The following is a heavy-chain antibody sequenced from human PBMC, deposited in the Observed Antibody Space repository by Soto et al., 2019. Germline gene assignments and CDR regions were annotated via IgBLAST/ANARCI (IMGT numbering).Heavy chain of an antibody. CDR2: IYYSGST. J-gene: IGHJ4*02. V-gene: IGHV4-59*01. CDR1: GGSISSYY. CDR3: ARAISGYDQFDY. Sequence: SETLSLTCTVSGGSISSYYWSWIRQPPGKGLEWIGYIYYSGSTNYNPSLKSRVTISVDTSKNQFSLKLSSVTAADTAVYYCARAISGYDQFDYWGQGTLVTVSS. D-gene: IGHD5-12*01.